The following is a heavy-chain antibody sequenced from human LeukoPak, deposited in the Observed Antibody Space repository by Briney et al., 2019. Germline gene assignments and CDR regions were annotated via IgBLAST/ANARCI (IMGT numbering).Heavy chain of an antibody. CDR3: ARDKLEGEPFDY. Sequence: ASVKVSCKASGGTFSSYAISWVRQAPGQGLEWMGGIIPIFGTANYAQKFQGRVTITADESTSTANMELSSLRSEDTAVYYCARDKLEGEPFDYWGQGTLVTVSS. CDR1: GGTFSSYA. D-gene: IGHD1-1*01. V-gene: IGHV1-69*13. J-gene: IGHJ4*02. CDR2: IIPIFGTA.